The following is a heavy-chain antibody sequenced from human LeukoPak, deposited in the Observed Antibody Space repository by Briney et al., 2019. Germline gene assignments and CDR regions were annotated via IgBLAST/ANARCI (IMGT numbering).Heavy chain of an antibody. J-gene: IGHJ4*02. CDR1: GGSISSSSYY. V-gene: IGHV4-39*01. CDR2: LYYSGSA. D-gene: IGHD5-18*01. CDR3: ARVVVDTTMEDPGVRRRDIDY. Sequence: SETLSLTCTVYGGSISSSSYYGGWIRQPPGKGLEWIAILYYSGSASYNPSLKTRVTISIDTSKNQFSLKLRSVTAADTAVYYCARVVVDTTMEDPGVRRRDIDYWGQGTLVTVAS.